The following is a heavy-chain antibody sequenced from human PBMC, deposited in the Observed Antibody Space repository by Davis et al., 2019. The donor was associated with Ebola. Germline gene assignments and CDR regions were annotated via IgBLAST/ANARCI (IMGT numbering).Heavy chain of an antibody. CDR1: GGSLSGYY. CDR2: INQYGNT. CDR3: ATNTSSKGFDI. V-gene: IGHV4-34*01. Sequence: PSETLSLTCSVSGGSLSGYYWSWIRQSPGKGLEWIGEINQYGNTNYNPSLKSRVTMSVDMSNNHFSLKLRSVTAADTTTYYCATNTSSKGFDIWGPGTSVIVSS. D-gene: IGHD2/OR15-2a*01. J-gene: IGHJ3*02.